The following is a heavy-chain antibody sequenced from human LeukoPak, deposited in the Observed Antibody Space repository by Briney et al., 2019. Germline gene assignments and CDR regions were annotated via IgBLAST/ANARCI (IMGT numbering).Heavy chain of an antibody. D-gene: IGHD3-16*01. J-gene: IGHJ4*02. CDR3: ASGATYYDYVWGSFPALDY. V-gene: IGHV1-2*02. Sequence: ASVEVSCKASGYTFTGYYMHWVRQAPGQGLEWMGWINPNSGGTNYAQKFQGRVTMTRDMSISTAYMELSRLRSDDTAVYYCASGATYYDYVWGSFPALDYWGQGTLVTVSS. CDR1: GYTFTGYY. CDR2: INPNSGGT.